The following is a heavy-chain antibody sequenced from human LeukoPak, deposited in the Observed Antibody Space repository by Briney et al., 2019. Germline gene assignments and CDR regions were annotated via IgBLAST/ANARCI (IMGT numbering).Heavy chain of an antibody. Sequence: ASVKVSCKATGYTFTSYDINWVRQATGQGLEWMGWMNPNSGNTGYAQKFQGRVTITRNTSISTAYMELSSLRSEDTAVYYCARGCNSNYYDSSGYCFSYWGQGTLVTVSS. V-gene: IGHV1-8*03. CDR3: ARGCNSNYYDSSGYCFSY. CDR1: GYTFTSYD. CDR2: MNPNSGNT. D-gene: IGHD3-22*01. J-gene: IGHJ4*02.